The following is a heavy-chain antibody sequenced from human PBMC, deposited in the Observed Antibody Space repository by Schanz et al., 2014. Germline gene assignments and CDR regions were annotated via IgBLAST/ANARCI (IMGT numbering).Heavy chain of an antibody. D-gene: IGHD6-19*01. V-gene: IGHV1-69*04. CDR2: IIPVLAIA. CDR3: ARLGTGMAVAGSVIDSYYYYMDV. Sequence: QVQLVQSGDEVKKPGASVKVSCKASGYTFSDYYIHWVRQAPGQGLEWMGRIIPVLAIADYAQKFQGRVTMTTDTSTGTAYMELSSLRSEDTAVYYCARLGTGMAVAGSVIDSYYYYMDVWGEGTTVTVSS. CDR1: GYTFSDYY. J-gene: IGHJ6*03.